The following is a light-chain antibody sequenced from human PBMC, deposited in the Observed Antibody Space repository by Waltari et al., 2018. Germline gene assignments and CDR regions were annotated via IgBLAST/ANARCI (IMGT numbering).Light chain of an antibody. CDR1: SSDIGGHNY. Sequence: QSALTQPASVSGSPGQSITISCTGTSSDIGGHNYVSWYQQNPGKAPQLIIYDVTKRPSEVSNRVSASKSGNTASLTISGRQAEDEADYYCSSYTTSDSVVFGGGTKLTVL. CDR3: SSYTTSDSVV. J-gene: IGLJ2*01. V-gene: IGLV2-14*01. CDR2: DVT.